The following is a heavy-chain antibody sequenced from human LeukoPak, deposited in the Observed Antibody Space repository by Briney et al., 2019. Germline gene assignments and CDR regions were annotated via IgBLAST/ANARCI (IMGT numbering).Heavy chain of an antibody. J-gene: IGHJ4*02. D-gene: IGHD6-19*01. Sequence: GASVKASCKASGYTFTSYAMHWVRQAPGQRLEWMGWINAGNGNTKYSQKFQGRVTITRDTSASTAYMELSSLRSEDTAVYYCARVPIAVAGPAQKRDLKMGTYFDYWGQGTLVTVSS. V-gene: IGHV1-3*01. CDR3: ARVPIAVAGPAQKRDLKMGTYFDY. CDR1: GYTFTSYA. CDR2: INAGNGNT.